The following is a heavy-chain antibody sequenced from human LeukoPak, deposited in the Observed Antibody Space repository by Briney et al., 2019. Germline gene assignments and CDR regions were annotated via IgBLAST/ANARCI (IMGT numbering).Heavy chain of an antibody. CDR1: GGSISSSHW. CDR3: ARDPTLGYCSGGTCYSDDY. CDR2: IYHSGST. V-gene: IGHV4-4*02. J-gene: IGHJ4*02. D-gene: IGHD2-15*01. Sequence: SGTLSLTCAASGGSISSSHWWSWVRQPPGKGLEWIGEIYHSGSTNYNPSLKSRVTISVDKSKNQFSLKLSSVTAADTAVYYCARDPTLGYCSGGTCYSDDYWGQGTLVTVSS.